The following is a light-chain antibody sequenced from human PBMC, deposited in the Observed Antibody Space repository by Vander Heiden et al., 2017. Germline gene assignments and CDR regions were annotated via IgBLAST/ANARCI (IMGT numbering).Light chain of an antibody. Sequence: QSALTQPAPVSGSPVQSITISCTGTSSDVGGYNFVSWYQQHPGKAPKLMIYDVSNRPSGVSNRFSGSKSGNTASLTIAGLQAEDEADYYCSSYTSSSTLDVVFGGGTKLTVL. CDR3: SSYTSSSTLDVV. V-gene: IGLV2-14*01. J-gene: IGLJ2*01. CDR2: DVS. CDR1: SSDVGGYNF.